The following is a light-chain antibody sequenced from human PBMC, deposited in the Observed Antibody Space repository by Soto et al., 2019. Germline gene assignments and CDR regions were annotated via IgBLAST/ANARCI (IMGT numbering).Light chain of an antibody. CDR1: SSDVGGYNY. J-gene: IGLJ1*01. Sequence: QSALTQPASVSGSPGQSITVSCTGTSSDVGGYNYVSWYQQDPGKTPKVMIYDVSKRPSGVSTRFSGSKSGNTASLTISRLQAEDEDDYYCNSYSSSSTLPYVFGTGTKLTVL. CDR3: NSYSSSSTLPYV. V-gene: IGLV2-14*01. CDR2: DVS.